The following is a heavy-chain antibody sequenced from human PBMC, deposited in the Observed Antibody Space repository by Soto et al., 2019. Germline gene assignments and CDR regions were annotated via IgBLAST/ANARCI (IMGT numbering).Heavy chain of an antibody. J-gene: IGHJ5*02. Sequence: EVQLVESGGGLVQPGGSLRLSCAASGFTFSSYSMNWVRQAPGKGLEWVSYISSSSSTIYYADSVKGRFTISRDNAKNSLSLQRNSLRAEDTAVYYCAREAQIVGATNWFDPWGQGTLVTVSS. CDR3: AREAQIVGATNWFDP. V-gene: IGHV3-48*01. D-gene: IGHD1-26*01. CDR2: ISSSSSTI. CDR1: GFTFSSYS.